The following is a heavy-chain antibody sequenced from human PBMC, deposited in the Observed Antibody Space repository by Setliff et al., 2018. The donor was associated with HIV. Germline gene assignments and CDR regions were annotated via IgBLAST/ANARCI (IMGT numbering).Heavy chain of an antibody. CDR1: GGSFSGYY. J-gene: IGHJ6*03. Sequence: SETLSLTCAVYGGSFSGYYWSWIRQPPGRGLEWIGEINHSGSTNYNPSLKSRVTISVDTSKNQFSLKLSSVTAADTAVYYCNIYYYYYMDVWGKGTTVTVSS. CDR3: NIYYYYYMDV. CDR2: INHSGST. V-gene: IGHV4-34*01.